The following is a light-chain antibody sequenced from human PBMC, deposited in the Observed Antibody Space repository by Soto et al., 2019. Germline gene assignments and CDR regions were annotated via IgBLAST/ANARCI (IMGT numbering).Light chain of an antibody. CDR1: RDITNS. Sequence: DIQMTQSPSSLSTSVGDRVTITCQASRDITNSLSWYQHKPGKAPKLLMYDASILQTGVPSRFSGSGSGTHFSLTISSLRPEDIATYYCQQYVNVPYTFGQGTKLEFK. V-gene: IGKV1-33*01. J-gene: IGKJ2*01. CDR3: QQYVNVPYT. CDR2: DAS.